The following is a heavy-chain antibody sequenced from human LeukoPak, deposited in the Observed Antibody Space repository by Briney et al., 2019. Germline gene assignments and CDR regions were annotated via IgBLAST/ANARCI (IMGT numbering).Heavy chain of an antibody. CDR3: TRQSENSSLDY. CDR1: GFTFDDYA. CDR2: IWHDGSGK. J-gene: IGHJ4*02. D-gene: IGHD2/OR15-2a*01. Sequence: GRSLRLSFAASGFTFDDYAMHWVRQAPGKGLEWVAIIWHDGSGKYYADSVKGRFTISRDNSKNTLYLQMNSLRAEDTAVYFCTRQSENSSLDYWGQGTLVTVSS. V-gene: IGHV3-33*08.